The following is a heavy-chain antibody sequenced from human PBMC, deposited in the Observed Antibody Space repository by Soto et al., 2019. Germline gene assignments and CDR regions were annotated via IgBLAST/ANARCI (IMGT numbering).Heavy chain of an antibody. CDR1: GFTLSSYH. D-gene: IGHD4-17*01. J-gene: IGHJ6*02. V-gene: IGHV3-48*03. Sequence: PVVSLRLSCAASGFTLSSYHMDWVRQAPGKGLEWVSYINAGSSIIHYADSVRGRFTISRDNAKNSLYLQMDSLRAEDTAVYYCARDGSTETTNFHYAMDVWGQGTTVTVS. CDR2: INAGSSII. CDR3: ARDGSTETTNFHYAMDV.